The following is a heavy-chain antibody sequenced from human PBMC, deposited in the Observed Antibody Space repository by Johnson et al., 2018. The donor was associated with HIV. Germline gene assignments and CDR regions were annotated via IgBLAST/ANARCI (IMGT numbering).Heavy chain of an antibody. V-gene: IGHV3-53*01. CDR1: GFTVRTNY. Sequence: VHLVESGGGLVQPGGSLRLACATSGFTVRTNYMNWVRQAPGKGLEWVAVIHSGGSTKYADSVKGRFIISREIAKNTLYLQMNSLRAEDTAVYYCSRSPPSYGSGSYWGLDAFDIWGKGTMVTVSS. CDR2: IHSGGST. CDR3: SRSPPSYGSGSYWGLDAFDI. D-gene: IGHD3-10*01. J-gene: IGHJ3*02.